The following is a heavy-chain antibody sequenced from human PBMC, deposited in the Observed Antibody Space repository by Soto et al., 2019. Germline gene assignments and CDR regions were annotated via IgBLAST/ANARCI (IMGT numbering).Heavy chain of an antibody. Sequence: ASVKVSCKASGYTFTSYGISWVRQAPGQGLEWMGWISAYNGNTNYAQKLQGRVTMTTDTSTSTAYMELRSLRSDDTAVYYCARDPWDYYDSSGYPDYWGQGTLVTVSS. CDR1: GYTFTSYG. J-gene: IGHJ4*02. CDR2: ISAYNGNT. V-gene: IGHV1-18*01. D-gene: IGHD3-22*01. CDR3: ARDPWDYYDSSGYPDY.